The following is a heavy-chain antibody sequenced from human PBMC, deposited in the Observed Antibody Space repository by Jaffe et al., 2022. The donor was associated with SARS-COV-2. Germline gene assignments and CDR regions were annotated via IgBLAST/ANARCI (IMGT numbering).Heavy chain of an antibody. CDR3: AKDKGSGIAAAGTYYYYGMDV. CDR1: GFTFDDYA. J-gene: IGHJ6*02. CDR2: ISGDGGST. V-gene: IGHV3-43*02. Sequence: EVQLVESGGGVVQPGGSLRLSCAASGFTFDDYAMHWVRQAPGKGLEWVSLISGDGGSTYYADSVKGRFTISRDNSKNSLYLQMNSLRTEDTALYYCAKDKGSGIAAAGTYYYYGMDVWGQGTTVTVSS. D-gene: IGHD6-13*01.